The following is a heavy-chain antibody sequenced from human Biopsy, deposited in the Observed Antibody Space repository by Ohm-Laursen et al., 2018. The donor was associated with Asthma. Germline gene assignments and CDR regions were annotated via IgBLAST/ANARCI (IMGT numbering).Heavy chain of an antibody. Sequence: SQTLSLTCAVSGASINSGGFSWNWIPPPPRKGLELISFLFFSGATPYNPSLKSRVTISVDRSQRQFSLKVNSVTAADTAVYYCARMNTLIQAANYFSYAMDVWGQGTTVTVSS. V-gene: IGHV4-30-2*01. CDR1: GASINSGGFS. J-gene: IGHJ6*02. CDR3: ARMNTLIQAANYFSYAMDV. D-gene: IGHD3-9*01. CDR2: LFFSGAT.